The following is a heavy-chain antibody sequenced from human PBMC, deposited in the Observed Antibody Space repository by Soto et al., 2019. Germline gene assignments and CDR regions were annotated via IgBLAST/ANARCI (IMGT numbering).Heavy chain of an antibody. CDR1: GFTFTRYS. Sequence: SLRLSCAASGFTFTRYSMDWVRQAPGKGLEWVSSISSTTNYIYYGDSMKGRFTISRDNAKNSLYLEMNSLRAEDTAVYYCARESEDLTSNFDYWGQGTLVTVSS. CDR2: ISSTTNYI. CDR3: ARESEDLTSNFDY. V-gene: IGHV3-21*06. J-gene: IGHJ4*02.